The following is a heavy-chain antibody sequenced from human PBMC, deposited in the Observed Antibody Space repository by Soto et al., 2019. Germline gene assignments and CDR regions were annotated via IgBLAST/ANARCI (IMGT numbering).Heavy chain of an antibody. V-gene: IGHV3-30*18. CDR3: AKDRPVKARSGSLSS. CDR1: GLIFSNYG. D-gene: IGHD1-26*01. J-gene: IGHJ5*02. CDR2: ISHDGKNK. Sequence: GGSLRLSCAASGLIFSNYGMHWVRQAPGKGLEWVALISHDGKNKYYADSVQGRFTISRDNSKNTLYLQMNSLSGDDTAVYYCAKDRPVKARSGSLSSWGQGTLVTVSS.